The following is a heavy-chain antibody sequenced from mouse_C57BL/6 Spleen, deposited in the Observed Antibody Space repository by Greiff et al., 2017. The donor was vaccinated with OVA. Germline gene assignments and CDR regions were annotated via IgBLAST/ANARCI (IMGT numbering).Heavy chain of an antibody. V-gene: IGHV1-53*01. Sequence: QVQLQQPGTELVKPGASVKLSCKASGYTFTSYWMHWVKQRPGQGLEWIGNINPSNGGTNYNEKFKSKATLTVDKSSSTAYMQLSSLTSEDSAVYYCARGEAYYSNYFYYYAMDYWGQGTSVTVSS. D-gene: IGHD2-5*01. CDR3: ARGEAYYSNYFYYYAMDY. CDR1: GYTFTSYW. CDR2: INPSNGGT. J-gene: IGHJ4*01.